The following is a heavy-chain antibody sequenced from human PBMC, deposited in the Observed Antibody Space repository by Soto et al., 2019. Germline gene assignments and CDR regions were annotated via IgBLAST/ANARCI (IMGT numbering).Heavy chain of an antibody. CDR1: GFTFSSYG. J-gene: IGHJ6*02. Sequence: QVQLVESGGGVVQPGRSLRLSCAASGFTFSSYGMHWVRQAPGKGLEWVEVISYDGSNKSYADSVKGRFTISRDNSKNTLYLQMNSLRAEATAVYSCAKANGDSHTRGTDFGGQGTTVTVS. CDR2: ISYDGSNK. CDR3: AKANGDSHTRGTDF. V-gene: IGHV3-30*18. D-gene: IGHD5-18*01.